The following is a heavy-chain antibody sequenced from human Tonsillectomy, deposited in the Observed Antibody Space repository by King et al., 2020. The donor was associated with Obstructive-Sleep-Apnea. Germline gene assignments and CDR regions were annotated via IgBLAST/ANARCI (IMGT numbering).Heavy chain of an antibody. CDR2: ISWNSGRI. D-gene: IGHD6-13*01. CDR3: VRDRGGRSWDRFDY. J-gene: IGHJ4*02. V-gene: IGHV3-9*01. CDR1: GFTFDEFA. Sequence: VQLVESGGGLGQPGRSLRLSCAASGFTFDEFALHWVRQFPGKGLEWVSGISWNSGRIDYADSVKGRFTISRDNARNSLYLQMDSLRAEDTAFYYCVRDRGGRSWDRFDYWGQGTLVAVSS.